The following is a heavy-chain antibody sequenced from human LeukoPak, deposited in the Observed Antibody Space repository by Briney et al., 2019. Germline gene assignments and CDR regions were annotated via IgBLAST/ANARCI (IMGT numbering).Heavy chain of an antibody. CDR2: ISSSSSTI. CDR3: ARMDYYGSGSSDY. D-gene: IGHD3-10*01. CDR1: GFTFSSYE. V-gene: IGHV3-48*01. J-gene: IGHJ4*02. Sequence: PGGSLRLSCAASGFTFSSYEMNWVRQAPGKGLEWVSYISSSSSTIYYADSVKGRFTVSRDNAKNSLYLQMNSLRAEDTAVYYCARMDYYGSGSSDYWGQGTLVTVSS.